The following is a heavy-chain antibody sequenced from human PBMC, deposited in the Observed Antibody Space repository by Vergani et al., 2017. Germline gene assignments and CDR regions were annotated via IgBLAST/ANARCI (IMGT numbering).Heavy chain of an antibody. D-gene: IGHD2-2*01. CDR1: GYTFTSYG. J-gene: IGHJ6*02. V-gene: IGHV1-18*04. CDR3: ARDPDIVVVPAAPYYYYYYGMDV. CDR2: ISAYNGNT. Sequence: QVPLVQSGAEVKKPGASVKVSCKASGYTFTSYGISWVRQAPGQGLEWMGWISAYNGNTNYAQQLQGRVTMTTDTSTSTAYMELRSLRSDDTAVYYCARDPDIVVVPAAPYYYYYYGMDVWGQGTTVTVSS.